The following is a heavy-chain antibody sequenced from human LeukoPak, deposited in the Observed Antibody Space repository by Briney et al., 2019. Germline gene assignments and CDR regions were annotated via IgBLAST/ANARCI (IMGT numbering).Heavy chain of an antibody. D-gene: IGHD6-19*01. CDR2: ISSSSSYI. Sequence: GGSLRLSCAASGFTFSNYAMNWVRQAPGKGLEWVSSISSSSSYIYYADSVKGRFTISRDNAKNSLYLQMNSLRAEDTAVYYCARDRGQWLTPVDYWGQGTLVTVSS. J-gene: IGHJ4*02. CDR1: GFTFSNYA. CDR3: ARDRGQWLTPVDY. V-gene: IGHV3-21*01.